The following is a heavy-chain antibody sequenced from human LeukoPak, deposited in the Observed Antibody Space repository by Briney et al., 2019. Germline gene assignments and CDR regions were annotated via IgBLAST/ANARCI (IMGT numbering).Heavy chain of an antibody. D-gene: IGHD1-14*01. CDR3: ASNRRNSPIGY. CDR1: GYTFTSYY. V-gene: IGHV1-46*01. Sequence: ASVKVSCKASGYTFTSYYMHWVRQAPGQGLEWMGIINPSGGSTSYAQKFQGRVTMTRDTSTNTVYMELSSLRSEDTAVYYCASNRRNSPIGYWGQGTLVTVSS. CDR2: INPSGGST. J-gene: IGHJ4*02.